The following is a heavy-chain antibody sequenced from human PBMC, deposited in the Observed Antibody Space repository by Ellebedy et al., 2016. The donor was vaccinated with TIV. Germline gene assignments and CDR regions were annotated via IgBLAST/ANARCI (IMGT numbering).Heavy chain of an antibody. CDR3: ARDFRQNWNDPTGVWFDP. CDR1: GYTFADYY. Sequence: AASVKVSCKPSGYTFADYYIHWVRHAPGHGLEWMGWLNTNTGVTHYAQNFQGRVTMTSDTSISAAYMELNILMSDDTAIYYCARDFRQNWNDPTGVWFDPWGQGTLVTVSS. V-gene: IGHV1-2*02. J-gene: IGHJ5*02. CDR2: LNTNTGVT. D-gene: IGHD1-1*01.